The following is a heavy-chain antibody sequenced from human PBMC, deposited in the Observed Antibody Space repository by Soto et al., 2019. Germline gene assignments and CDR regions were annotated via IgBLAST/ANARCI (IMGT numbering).Heavy chain of an antibody. CDR1: GDSVSSNSAA. CDR3: ARDTGSSWSTFDY. J-gene: IGHJ4*02. CDR2: TYYRSKWHN. D-gene: IGHD6-13*01. V-gene: IGHV6-1*01. Sequence: QVHLQQSGPGLVKPSQTLSLTCATSGDSVSSNSAAWNWFRQSPSRGLEWLGRTYYRSKWHNDYAVSVKSRITINQDTSKNQFSLQLNSVTPEDTAVYYCARDTGSSWSTFDYWGQGTLVTVSS.